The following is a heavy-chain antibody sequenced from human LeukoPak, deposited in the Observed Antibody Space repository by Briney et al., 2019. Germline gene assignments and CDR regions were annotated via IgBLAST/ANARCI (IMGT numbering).Heavy chain of an antibody. V-gene: IGHV3-23*01. CDR3: AKQYIVTTWYWFGS. CDR2: ISPGGEET. Sequence: PGGSLRRSCSASGFTFSSFAMNWVRQAPGKGLEWVSSISPGGEETYYADSVEGRFTISRDNSKNTLSLQMNSLRAEDTAVYYCAKQYIVTTWYWFGSWGQGTLVTVSS. D-gene: IGHD4-17*01. CDR1: GFTFSSFA. J-gene: IGHJ5*01.